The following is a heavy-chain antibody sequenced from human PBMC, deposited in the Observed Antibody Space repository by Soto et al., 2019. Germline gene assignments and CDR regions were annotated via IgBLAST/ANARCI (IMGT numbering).Heavy chain of an antibody. CDR3: ARGRSSVPDRRGIGYYGLDV. CDR2: INDSGIT. D-gene: IGHD6-6*01. CDR1: GGSFSGYY. J-gene: IGHJ6*02. V-gene: IGHV4-34*01. Sequence: QVQLQQWGAEVLKPSETLSLTCVVNGGSFSGYYWSWIRQSPGKGLEWIGEINDSGITDSNPSLESGVTISVDMSKTQCALNLKAVTAADSAVYHCARGRSSVPDRRGIGYYGLDVWGQGTTVTVSS.